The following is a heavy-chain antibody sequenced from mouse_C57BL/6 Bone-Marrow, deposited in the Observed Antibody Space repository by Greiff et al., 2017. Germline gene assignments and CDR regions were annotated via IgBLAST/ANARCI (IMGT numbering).Heavy chain of an antibody. V-gene: IGHV5-4*01. D-gene: IGHD2-4*01. CDR2: ISDGGSYT. J-gene: IGHJ3*01. CDR1: GFTFSSYA. Sequence: EVQRVESGGGLVKPGGSLKLSCAASGFTFSSYAMSWVRQTPEKRLEWVATISDGGSYTYYPDNVKGRFTISRDNAKNNLYLQMSHLQSEDTAMYYCAREGLRAWFAYWGQGTLVTVSA. CDR3: AREGLRAWFAY.